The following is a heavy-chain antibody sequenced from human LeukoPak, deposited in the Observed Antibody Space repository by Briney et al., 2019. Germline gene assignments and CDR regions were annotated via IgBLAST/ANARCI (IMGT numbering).Heavy chain of an antibody. V-gene: IGHV4-59*12. D-gene: IGHD3-10*01. J-gene: IGHJ4*02. Sequence: PSETLSLTCTVSGASMRSYYWTWIRQPPGKGLEWIGYIYSSGSTNSNPSLKSRVTISVDTSKDQFSLKLSSVTAADTAVYYCARDGRGLDYWGQGTLVTVSS. CDR2: IYSSGST. CDR3: ARDGRGLDY. CDR1: GASMRSYY.